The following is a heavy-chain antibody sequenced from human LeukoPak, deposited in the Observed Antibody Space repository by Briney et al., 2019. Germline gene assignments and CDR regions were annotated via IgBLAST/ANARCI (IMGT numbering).Heavy chain of an antibody. CDR1: GFTFSNYA. CDR3: AKDHYDSSGYPDWGFDY. Sequence: GGSLRLSCAASGFTFSNYAMSWVRQAPRKGLEWVSAISGSGGSTYYADSVKGRFTISRDNSKNTLYLQMNSLRAEDTAVYYCAKDHYDSSGYPDWGFDYWGQGTLVTVSS. J-gene: IGHJ4*02. CDR2: ISGSGGST. V-gene: IGHV3-23*01. D-gene: IGHD3-22*01.